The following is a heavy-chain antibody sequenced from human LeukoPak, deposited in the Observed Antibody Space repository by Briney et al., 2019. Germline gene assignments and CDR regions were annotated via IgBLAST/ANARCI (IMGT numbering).Heavy chain of an antibody. J-gene: IGHJ5*02. CDR1: GGTFSRYA. CDR2: IIPIFGTA. V-gene: IGHV1-69*06. D-gene: IGHD3-10*01. Sequence: SVKVSCKASGGTFSRYAISWVRQAPGQGLAWMGGIIPIFGTANYAQKFQGRVTITADKSTSTAYMELSSLRSEDTAVYYCVILLWFGELYWFDPWGQGTLVTVSS. CDR3: VILLWFGELYWFDP.